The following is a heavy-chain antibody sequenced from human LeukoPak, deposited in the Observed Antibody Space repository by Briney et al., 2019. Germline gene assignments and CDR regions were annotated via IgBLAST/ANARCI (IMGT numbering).Heavy chain of an antibody. CDR2: INPDSGGT. V-gene: IGHV1-2*02. Sequence: ASVRVSCKASGYTFTGYYMHWVRQAPGQGLEWMRWINPDSGGTNFAQTFQGRVTMTRDTSISTAYMELSSLRSDDTAVYYCARVSLGSYWYFALWGRGTLVTVSS. CDR3: ARVSLGSYWYFAL. J-gene: IGHJ2*01. D-gene: IGHD2-15*01. CDR1: GYTFTGYY.